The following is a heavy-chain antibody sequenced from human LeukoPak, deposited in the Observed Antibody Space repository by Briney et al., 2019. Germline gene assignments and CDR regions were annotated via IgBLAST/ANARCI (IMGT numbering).Heavy chain of an antibody. J-gene: IGHJ1*01. Sequence: SVKVSCKASGCTFSSYAISWVRQAPGQGLEWMGGSIPICGTTNYAQKFQGRVTITADESTSTAYMDMSSLRSEATAVYYCASLSGRYSGYPGYFQHWGQGTLVTVSS. CDR2: SIPICGTT. CDR1: GCTFSSYA. D-gene: IGHD5-12*01. CDR3: ASLSGRYSGYPGYFQH. V-gene: IGHV1-69*13.